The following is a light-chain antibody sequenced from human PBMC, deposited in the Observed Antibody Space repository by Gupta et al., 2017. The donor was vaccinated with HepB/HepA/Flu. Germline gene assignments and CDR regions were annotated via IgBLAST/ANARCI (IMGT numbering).Light chain of an antibody. V-gene: IGKV2-28*01. CDR1: QSLLHSNGYNY. J-gene: IGKJ4*01. CDR3: MQALQTPTT. Sequence: DIVMTQSPLSLTVTPGEPASISCRSSQSLLHSNGYNYLDWYLQKPGQSPQLLIYLGSNWASGVPDRFSGSGSGTDFTLKISRVEAEDVGVYYCMQALQTPTTFGGGTKVEIK. CDR2: LGS.